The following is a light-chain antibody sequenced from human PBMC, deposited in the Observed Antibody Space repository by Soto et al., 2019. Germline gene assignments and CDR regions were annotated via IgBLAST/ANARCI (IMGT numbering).Light chain of an antibody. J-gene: IGKJ1*01. CDR3: QQYNNWPPDRT. Sequence: EIWMPQSPATLSVSPGERATLSGRPSQSVSRNLAWYQQNPGQAPRLLIYGASTRAPGIPARFSGSGSGTEFTLTISSLQSEDFAIYFCQQYNNWPPDRTFGQGTKVEIK. CDR1: QSVSRN. V-gene: IGKV3-15*01. CDR2: GAS.